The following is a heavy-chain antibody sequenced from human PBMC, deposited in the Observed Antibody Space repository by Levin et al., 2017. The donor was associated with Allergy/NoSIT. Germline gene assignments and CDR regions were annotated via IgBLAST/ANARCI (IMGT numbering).Heavy chain of an antibody. CDR2: INHSGST. CDR3: ARYSSSWYLSAFDI. Sequence: SETLSLTCAVYGGSFSDYYWSWIRQPPGKGLELIGEINHSGSTNYNPSPKSRVTISVDTSKNQFSLKLSSVTAADTAVYYCARYSSSWYLSAFDIWGQVTMVTASS. CDR1: GGSFSDYY. V-gene: IGHV4-34*01. D-gene: IGHD6-13*01. J-gene: IGHJ3*02.